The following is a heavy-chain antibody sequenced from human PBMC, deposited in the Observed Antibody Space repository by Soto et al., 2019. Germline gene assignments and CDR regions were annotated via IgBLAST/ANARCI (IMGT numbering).Heavy chain of an antibody. V-gene: IGHV1-69*02. CDR1: GGTFSSYT. CDR2: IIPILGIA. CDR3: ASLPWPDGNWFDH. Sequence: QVQLVQSGAEVKKPGSSVKVSCKASGGTFSSYTISWVRQAPGQGLEWMGRIIPILGIANYAQKFQGRVTITADKSTSTAYMELSSLRSEDTAVYSCASLPWPDGNWFDHWGQGTLVTVSS. J-gene: IGHJ5*02. D-gene: IGHD5-12*01.